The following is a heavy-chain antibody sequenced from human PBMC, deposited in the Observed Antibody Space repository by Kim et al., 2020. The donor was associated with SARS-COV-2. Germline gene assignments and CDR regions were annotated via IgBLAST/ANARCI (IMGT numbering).Heavy chain of an antibody. Sequence: GESLKISCKGSGHSFTNYWIGWVRQMPGKGLEWMGIILLDDSDTRYSPSFQGQVTISADKSISTAYLQWSSLKASDTAMYYCARNAGIRSPQYYHGMDVWGQGTTVTVSS. CDR1: GHSFTNYW. CDR2: ILLDDSDT. V-gene: IGHV5-51*01. CDR3: ARNAGIRSPQYYHGMDV. J-gene: IGHJ6*02. D-gene: IGHD6-13*01.